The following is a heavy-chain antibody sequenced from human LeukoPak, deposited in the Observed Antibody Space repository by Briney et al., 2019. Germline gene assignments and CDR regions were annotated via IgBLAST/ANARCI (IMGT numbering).Heavy chain of an antibody. D-gene: IGHD1-26*01. CDR3: ASRRGSNRPFDY. J-gene: IGHJ4*02. CDR1: GFTFSSYG. CDR2: ISYDGSNR. V-gene: IGHV3-30*03. Sequence: PGGSLRLSCAASGFTFSSYGMHWVRQAPGKGLEWVAVISYDGSNRYYADSVKGRFTISRDNAKNSLYLQMNSLTAEDSAVYYCASRRGSNRPFDYWGQGTLVTVSS.